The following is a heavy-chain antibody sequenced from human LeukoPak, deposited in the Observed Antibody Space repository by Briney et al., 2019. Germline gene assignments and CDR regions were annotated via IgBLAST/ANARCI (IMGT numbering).Heavy chain of an antibody. J-gene: IGHJ4*02. D-gene: IGHD2-2*01. CDR3: ARGEELGYCSSTSCYPFDY. CDR1: GDSVSSNSAA. CDR2: TYYRSKWYN. V-gene: IGHV6-1*01. Sequence: SQTLPLTCAISGDSVSSNSAAWNWIRQSPSRGLEWLGRTYYRSKWYNDYAVSVKSRIPINPDTSKNQFSLQLNSVTPEDTAVYYCARGEELGYCSSTSCYPFDYWGQGTLVTVSS.